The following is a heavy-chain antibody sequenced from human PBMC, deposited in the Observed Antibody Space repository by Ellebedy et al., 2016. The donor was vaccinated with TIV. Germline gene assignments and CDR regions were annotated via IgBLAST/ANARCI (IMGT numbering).Heavy chain of an antibody. V-gene: IGHV4-39*07. CDR1: GGSVSSSTYY. J-gene: IGHJ6*02. D-gene: IGHD2-8*01. CDR3: VRGLGYCTNGVCRMDV. CDR2: VHYSGST. Sequence: MPSETLSLTCTVSGGSVSSSTYYWGWVRQPPGKGLEWLGRVHYSGSTYYNPSPGSRFPISADTAQNQFSLNLTSVTAADTAVYYCVRGLGYCTNGVCRMDVWGQGTTVTVSS.